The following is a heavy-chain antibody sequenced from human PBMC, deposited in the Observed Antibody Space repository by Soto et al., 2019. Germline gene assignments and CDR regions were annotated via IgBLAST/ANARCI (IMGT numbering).Heavy chain of an antibody. CDR1: GGTFSSYA. V-gene: IGHV1-69*19. Sequence: QVQLVQSGAEVKKPGSSVNVSCKASGGTFSSYASIWVRQATGQGLEWMGGSIPIFGTANYAQKFQGRLTITADESTSTAYMELGSLSAEDTAVFDDARVQGIQICLRTGMDYCVQWPKVTVSS. D-gene: IGHD5-18*01. J-gene: IGHJ6*02. CDR3: ARVQGIQICLRTGMDY. CDR2: SIPIFGTA.